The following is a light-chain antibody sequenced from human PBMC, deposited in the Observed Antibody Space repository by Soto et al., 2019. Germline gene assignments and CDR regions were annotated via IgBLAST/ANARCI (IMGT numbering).Light chain of an antibody. Sequence: QSVLTQPPSVSGAPGQRVTISCTGSSSNIGAGYDVHWYQQLPGTAPKLLIYVNTNRPSGVPDRFSGSKSGTSGSLAITGLQAEDEGDYYCQSYDSSLSGVVFGGGIKLTVL. V-gene: IGLV1-40*01. CDR3: QSYDSSLSGVV. CDR1: SSNIGAGYD. J-gene: IGLJ2*01. CDR2: VNT.